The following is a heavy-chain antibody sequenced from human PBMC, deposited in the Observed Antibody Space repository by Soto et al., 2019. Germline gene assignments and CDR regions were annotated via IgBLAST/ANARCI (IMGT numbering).Heavy chain of an antibody. CDR1: GGSISSYY. CDR3: ARDYYYDSSGNPGAYYYGMDV. J-gene: IGHJ6*02. Sequence: SETLSLTCTVSGGSISSYYWSWIRQPPGKGLEWIGHVYYYGRTNYNPSLKSRVTISVDTSKSQISLRLSSVTAADTAVYYCARDYYYDSSGNPGAYYYGMDVWGQGTPVTVSS. V-gene: IGHV4-59*01. D-gene: IGHD3-22*01. CDR2: VYYYGRT.